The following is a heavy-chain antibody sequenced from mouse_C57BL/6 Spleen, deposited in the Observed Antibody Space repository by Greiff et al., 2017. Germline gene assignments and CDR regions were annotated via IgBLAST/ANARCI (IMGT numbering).Heavy chain of an antibody. V-gene: IGHV1-26*01. J-gene: IGHJ2*01. D-gene: IGHD2-5*01. CDR1: GYTFTDYY. CDR3: ARHYSKEGYFDY. Sequence: EVQLQQSGPELVKPGASVKISCKASGYTFTDYYMNWVKQSHGKSLEWIGDINPNNGGTSYNQKFKGKATLTVDKSSSTAYMELRSLTSEDSAVYYCARHYSKEGYFDYWGQGTTLTVSS. CDR2: INPNNGGT.